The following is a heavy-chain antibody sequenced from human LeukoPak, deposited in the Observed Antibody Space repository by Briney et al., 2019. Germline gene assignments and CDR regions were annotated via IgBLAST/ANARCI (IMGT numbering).Heavy chain of an antibody. V-gene: IGHV1-69*01. CDR3: ARGGAHTLSSSWYVPLSWLDP. CDR1: GGTFSSYA. J-gene: IGHJ5*02. D-gene: IGHD6-13*01. Sequence: SVKVSCKASGGTFSSYAISWVRQAPGQGLEWMGGIIPIFGTANYAQKFQGRVTITADESTSTAYMELSSLRSEDTAVYYCARGGAHTLSSSWYVPLSWLDPWGQGTLVTVSP. CDR2: IIPIFGTA.